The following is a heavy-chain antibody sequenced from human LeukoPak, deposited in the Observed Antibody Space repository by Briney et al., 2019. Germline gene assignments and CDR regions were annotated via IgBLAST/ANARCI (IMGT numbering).Heavy chain of an antibody. CDR3: ARGRKPRSYFDY. Sequence: GASVKVSCKASGYTFTSYDINWVRQATGQGLEWMGWMNPNSGNTGYAQKFQGRVTMTRNTSISTAYMELSSLRSEDRAVYYCARGRKPRSYFDYWGQGTLVTVSS. CDR1: GYTFTSYD. V-gene: IGHV1-8*01. CDR2: MNPNSGNT. J-gene: IGHJ4*02.